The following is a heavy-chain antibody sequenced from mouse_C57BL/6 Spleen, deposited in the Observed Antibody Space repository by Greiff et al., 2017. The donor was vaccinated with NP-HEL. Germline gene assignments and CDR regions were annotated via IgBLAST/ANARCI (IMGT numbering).Heavy chain of an antibody. V-gene: IGHV2-6-1*01. CDR3: ARQGDYDGDYYAMDY. CDR2: IWSDGST. Sequence: QVQLKESGPGLVAPSQSLSITCTVSGFSLTSYGVHWVRQPPGKGLEWLVVIWSDGSTTYNSALKSRLSISKDNSKSQVFLKMNSLQTDDTAMYYCARQGDYDGDYYAMDYWGKGTSVTVSS. J-gene: IGHJ4*01. CDR1: GFSLTSYG. D-gene: IGHD2-4*01.